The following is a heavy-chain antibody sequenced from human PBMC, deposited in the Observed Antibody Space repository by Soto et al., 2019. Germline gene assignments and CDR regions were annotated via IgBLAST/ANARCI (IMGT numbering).Heavy chain of an antibody. CDR2: ISAYNGNT. Sequence: GASVKVSCKASGYTFTSYGISWVRQAPGQGLEWMGWISAYNGNTIYERKFEGRVSMTVDTSTKTASMELRSLRADDTALYFCARSGRCMTMLVVVPLEVWGQGTAVTVSS. D-gene: IGHD3-22*01. CDR1: GYTFTSYG. CDR3: ARSGRCMTMLVVVPLEV. V-gene: IGHV1-18*04. J-gene: IGHJ6*02.